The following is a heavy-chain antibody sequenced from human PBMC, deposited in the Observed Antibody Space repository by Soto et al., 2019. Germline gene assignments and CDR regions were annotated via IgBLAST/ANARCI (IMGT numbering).Heavy chain of an antibody. D-gene: IGHD2-8*01. J-gene: IGHJ4*02. CDR3: ASDGGTYRTRYFDX. Sequence: PSDTLSLTFTVSGDSISGYSWSWIRQPPGKGLEGIVDLSYSESTTSTPSLKSRVTISVDTSKKQFYLELSSVTAAETAVYFCASDGGTYRTRYFDXWGQGALVTVSX. CDR1: GDSISGYS. CDR2: LSYSEST. V-gene: IGHV4-59*01.